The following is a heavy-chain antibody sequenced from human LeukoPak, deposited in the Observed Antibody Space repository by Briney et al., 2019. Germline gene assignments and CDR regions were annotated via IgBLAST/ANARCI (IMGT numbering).Heavy chain of an antibody. V-gene: IGHV3-21*01. CDR3: ARDLLIGDYHFDY. CDR1: GFTFSSYS. Sequence: GGSLRLSCAASGFTFSSYSMNWVRQAPGKGLEWVSSISSSSSYIYYADSVKGRFTISRDNAKNSLYLQMNSLRAEDTAVYYCARDLLIGDYHFDYWGQGTLVTVSS. CDR2: ISSSSSYI. J-gene: IGHJ4*02. D-gene: IGHD4-17*01.